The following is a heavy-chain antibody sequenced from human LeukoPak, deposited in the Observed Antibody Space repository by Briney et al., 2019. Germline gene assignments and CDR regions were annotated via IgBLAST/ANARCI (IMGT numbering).Heavy chain of an antibody. CDR3: ARHYKGAAPGIRDDAFDI. D-gene: IGHD6-13*01. CDR1: GGSINNRDYY. V-gene: IGHV4-39*01. J-gene: IGHJ3*02. CDR2: VYYTGST. Sequence: SETLSLTCTVSGGSINNRDYYWGWIRQSPGKGLEWVGSVYYTGSTYYSPSLLSRVTISVETSKRQFSLKLSSMSAADTALYYCARHYKGAAPGIRDDAFDIRGQGTMVTVS.